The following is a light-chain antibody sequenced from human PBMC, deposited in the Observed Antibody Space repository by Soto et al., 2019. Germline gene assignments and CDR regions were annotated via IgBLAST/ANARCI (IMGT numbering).Light chain of an antibody. V-gene: IGLV1-44*01. CDR2: SNN. J-gene: IGLJ2*01. CDR3: VAWDDSLNGRV. Sequence: QSVVTQPPSASGTPGQRVTISCSGSRSNIGSNTVNWYQQLPGTAPKLLIYSNNQRPSGVPDRFSGSKSGTSASLAISGLQSEDEADYYCVAWDDSLNGRVFGGGTKLTV. CDR1: RSNIGSNT.